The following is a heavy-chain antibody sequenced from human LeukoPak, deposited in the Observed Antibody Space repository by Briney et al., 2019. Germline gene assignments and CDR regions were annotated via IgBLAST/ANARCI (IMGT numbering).Heavy chain of an antibody. V-gene: IGHV4-34*01. CDR3: ARGRRDGYGMYYYYYYMDV. J-gene: IGHJ6*03. Sequence: PSETLSLTCAVYGGSFSGHYWSWIRQPPGKGLEWIGEINHSGSTNYNPSLKSRVTISVDTSKNQFSLKLSSVTAADTAVYYCARGRRDGYGMYYYYYYMDVWGKGTTVTVSS. D-gene: IGHD5-24*01. CDR2: INHSGST. CDR1: GGSFSGHY.